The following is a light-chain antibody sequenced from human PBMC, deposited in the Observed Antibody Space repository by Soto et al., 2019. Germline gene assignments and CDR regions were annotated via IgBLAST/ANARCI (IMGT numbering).Light chain of an antibody. CDR3: SSNVVGTNLKI. CDR1: NSDVGGSNY. V-gene: IGLV2-8*01. Sequence: QSALTQPPSASGSPGQSVTISCTGTNSDVGGSNYVSWYQQHPGKAPKLMLYEVIKRPSGVPDRFSGSRSGNTASLTVSGLQAEDEADYYCSSNVVGTNLKIFGGGTKLTV. CDR2: EVI. J-gene: IGLJ2*01.